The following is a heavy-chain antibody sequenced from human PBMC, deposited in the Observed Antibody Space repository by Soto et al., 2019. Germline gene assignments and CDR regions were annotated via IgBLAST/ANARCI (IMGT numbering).Heavy chain of an antibody. Sequence: QVQLVESGGGVVQPGRSLRLSCAASGFTFSSYGMHWVRQAPGKGLEWVAVISYDGSNTYYADSVKGRFTISRDNSKNSLYLQMNSLRAEATAVYYCATLPIGIVVITVGDAFDIWGQGTMVTVSS. CDR3: ATLPIGIVVITVGDAFDI. D-gene: IGHD3-22*01. V-gene: IGHV3-30*03. CDR2: ISYDGSNT. J-gene: IGHJ3*02. CDR1: GFTFSSYG.